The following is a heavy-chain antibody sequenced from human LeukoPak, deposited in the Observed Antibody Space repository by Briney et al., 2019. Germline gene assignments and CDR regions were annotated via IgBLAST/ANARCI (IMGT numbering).Heavy chain of an antibody. Sequence: PGGSLRLSCAASGFTFSSYEMNWVRQAPGKGLEWVSGINWNGGRTGYADSVKGRFTISRDNAQNSLYLQMNSLRAEDTALYYCARVASNYDFDYWGQGTLVTVSS. D-gene: IGHD4-11*01. J-gene: IGHJ4*02. CDR1: GFTFSSYE. CDR3: ARVASNYDFDY. CDR2: INWNGGRT. V-gene: IGHV3-20*04.